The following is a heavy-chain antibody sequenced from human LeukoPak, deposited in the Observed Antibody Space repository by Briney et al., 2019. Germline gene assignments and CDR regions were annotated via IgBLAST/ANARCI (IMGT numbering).Heavy chain of an antibody. CDR3: ATRRNFDY. V-gene: IGHV5-51*01. J-gene: IGHJ4*02. CDR1: GYSFTTYW. CDR2: IYPGDSDS. Sequence: GESLKISCKGSGYSFTTYWIAWVRQMPGKGLEWMGIIYPGDSDSKYSPSFQGHVTISADKSISTAYLQWSSLKASDTATYYCATRRNFDYWGQGTLVTVSS. D-gene: IGHD1-14*01.